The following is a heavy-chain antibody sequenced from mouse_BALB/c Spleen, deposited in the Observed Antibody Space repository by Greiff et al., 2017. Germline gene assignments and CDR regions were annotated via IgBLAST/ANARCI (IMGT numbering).Heavy chain of an antibody. CDR1: GFTFSSYA. V-gene: IGHV5-9-3*01. CDR2: ISSGGSYT. J-gene: IGHJ4*01. CDR3: ARQGIYYGNYEAMDY. Sequence: DVKLVESGGGLVKPGGSLKLSCAASGFTFSSYAMSWVRQTPEKRLEWVATISSGGSYTYYPDSVKGRFTISRDNAKNTLYLQMSSLRSEDTAMYYCARQGIYYGNYEAMDYWGQGTSVTVSS. D-gene: IGHD2-1*01.